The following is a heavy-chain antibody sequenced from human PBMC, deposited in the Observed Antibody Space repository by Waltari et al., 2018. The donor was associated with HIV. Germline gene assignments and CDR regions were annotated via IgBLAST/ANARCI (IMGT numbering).Heavy chain of an antibody. J-gene: IGHJ4*02. CDR2: SNTSSGGT. CDR1: GYTFTGYY. D-gene: IGHD5-12*01. Sequence: QVQLVQSGTEVKKPGASVKVSCKASGYTFTGYYMHWVRQAPGQGLEWIGRSNTSSGGTNPEQKYQGRVTMTWDTSISTSYLEMSRLRADDTAVYYCGRDGQHYDQDYWGQGTLVTVSS. CDR3: GRDGQHYDQDY. V-gene: IGHV1-2*06.